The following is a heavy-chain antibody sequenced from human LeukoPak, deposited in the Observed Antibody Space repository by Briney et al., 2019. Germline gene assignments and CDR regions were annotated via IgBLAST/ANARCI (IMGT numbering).Heavy chain of an antibody. CDR1: GFTVSSNY. J-gene: IGHJ6*02. CDR2: IYSGGST. D-gene: IGHD3-22*01. V-gene: IGHV3-53*01. Sequence: GGSPRLSCAASGFTVSSNYMSWVRQAPGKGLEWVSVIYSGGSTYYADSVKGRFTISRDNSKNTLYLQMNSLRAEDTAVYYCARDRYYYDSSGYYRTGYYYYGMDVWGQGTTVTVSS. CDR3: ARDRYYYDSSGYYRTGYYYYGMDV.